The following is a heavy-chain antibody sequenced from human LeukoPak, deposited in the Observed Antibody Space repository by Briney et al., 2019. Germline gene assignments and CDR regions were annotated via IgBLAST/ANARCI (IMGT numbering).Heavy chain of an antibody. J-gene: IGHJ3*01. CDR3: ARACSGGSCYLAAFDV. D-gene: IGHD2-15*01. V-gene: IGHV3-23*01. CDR1: GFTFSSYA. Sequence: GGSLRLSCAASGFTFSSYALSWVRQAPGKGLEWVSAITTSGSSTYYADPVKGRFTISRDNSKNTLYLLMNSLRAEDTAVYYCARACSGGSCYLAAFDVWGQGTMVTVSS. CDR2: ITTSGSST.